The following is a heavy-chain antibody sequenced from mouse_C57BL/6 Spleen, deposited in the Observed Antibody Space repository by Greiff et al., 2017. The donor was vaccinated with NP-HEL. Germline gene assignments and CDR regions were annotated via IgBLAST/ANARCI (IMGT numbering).Heavy chain of an antibody. D-gene: IGHD2-4*01. CDR3: ARNPSYDYGYAMDY. Sequence: VQLQESGPGLVQPSQRLSITCTVSGFSFTSYGVHWVRQSPGKGLEWLGVIWSGGSTDYNAAFISRLSISKDNSKSQVFFKMNSLQADDTAIYYCARNPSYDYGYAMDYWGQGTSVTVSS. J-gene: IGHJ4*01. V-gene: IGHV2-2*01. CDR1: GFSFTSYG. CDR2: IWSGGST.